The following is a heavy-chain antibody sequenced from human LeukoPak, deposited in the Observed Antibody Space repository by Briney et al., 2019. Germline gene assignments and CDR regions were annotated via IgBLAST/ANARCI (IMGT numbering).Heavy chain of an antibody. CDR1: GFTFGNYW. CDR3: AKDWGEYFDYVWGSFTSFDS. J-gene: IGHJ4*02. D-gene: IGHD3-16*01. V-gene: IGHV3-74*01. CDR2: INSDGIST. Sequence: GGSLRLSCAASGFTFGNYWMHWVRQAPGKGLVWVSRINSDGISTSYADSVKGRFTISRDNSKSTLYLQMNSLRAEDTAVYYCAKDWGEYFDYVWGSFTSFDSWGQGTLVTVSS.